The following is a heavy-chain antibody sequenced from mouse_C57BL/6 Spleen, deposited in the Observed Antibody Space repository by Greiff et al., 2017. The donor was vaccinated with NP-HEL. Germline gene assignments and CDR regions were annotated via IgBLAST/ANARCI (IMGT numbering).Heavy chain of an antibody. CDR1: GYTFTDYN. V-gene: IGHV1-18*01. CDR2: INPNNGGT. D-gene: IGHD1-1*01. J-gene: IGHJ1*03. Sequence: EVQLQQSGPELVKPGASVKIPCKASGYTFTDYNMDWVKQSHGKSLEWIGDINPNNGGTIYNQKFKGKATLTVDKSSSTAYMELRSLTSEDTAVYYGERVGEYYYGSSYWYFDVWGTGTTVTVSS. CDR3: ERVGEYYYGSSYWYFDV.